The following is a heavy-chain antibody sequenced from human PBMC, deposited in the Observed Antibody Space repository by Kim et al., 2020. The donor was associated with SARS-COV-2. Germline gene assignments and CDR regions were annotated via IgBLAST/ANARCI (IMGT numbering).Heavy chain of an antibody. V-gene: IGHV4-38-2*02. CDR1: GYSISSGYY. J-gene: IGHJ4*02. D-gene: IGHD3-16*01. CDR3: ARGLGNTYVDY. CDR2: IYHIGST. Sequence: SETLSLTCTVSGYSISSGYYWGWIRQPPGKGLEWIGTIYHIGSTYYSPSLKSRVTISVDTSKNQFSLKLSSVTAADTAVYYCARGLGNTYVDYWGQGTLV.